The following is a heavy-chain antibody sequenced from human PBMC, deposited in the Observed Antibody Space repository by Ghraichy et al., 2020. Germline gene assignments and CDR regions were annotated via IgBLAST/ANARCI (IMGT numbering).Heavy chain of an antibody. CDR3: AHRRYYDSSGYDY. CDR2: IYRGGDQ. D-gene: IGHD3-22*01. J-gene: IGHJ4*02. CDR1: GFSLSTGGEG. V-gene: IGHV2-5*02. Sequence: SGPTLVKPTQTLTLTCTFSGFSLSTGGEGVGWIRQPPGKALEWLALIYRGGDQRYNGALKSRLTISEVAYKNQVVLRMTNMGPVDTATYFCAHRRYYDSSGYDYWGQGTVVTVAS.